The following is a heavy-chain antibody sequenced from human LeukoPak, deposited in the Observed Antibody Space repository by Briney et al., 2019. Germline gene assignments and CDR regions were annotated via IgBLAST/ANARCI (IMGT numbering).Heavy chain of an antibody. CDR1: GGSISSSSYY. J-gene: IGHJ4*02. Sequence: MTSETLSLTCTVSGGSISSSSYYWGWIRQPPGKGLEWIGSIYYSGSTYYNPSLKSRVTISVDTSKNLFSLKLSSVTAADTAVYYCASLYSGSLRWGQGALVTVSS. CDR2: IYYSGST. V-gene: IGHV4-39*07. CDR3: ASLYSGSLR. D-gene: IGHD1-26*01.